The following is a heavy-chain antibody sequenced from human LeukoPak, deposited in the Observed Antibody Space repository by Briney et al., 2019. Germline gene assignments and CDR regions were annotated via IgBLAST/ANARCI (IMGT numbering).Heavy chain of an antibody. V-gene: IGHV1-69*13. J-gene: IGHJ5*02. CDR3: ARGQWLRLTSRFDP. Sequence: ASVKVSCKAPGGTFSSYAISWVRQAPGQGLEWIGGIIPIFGTANYAQKFQGRVTITADESTSIAYMELSSLRSEDTAVYYCARGQWLRLTSRFDPWGQGTLVTVSS. CDR1: GGTFSSYA. CDR2: IIPIFGTA. D-gene: IGHD5-12*01.